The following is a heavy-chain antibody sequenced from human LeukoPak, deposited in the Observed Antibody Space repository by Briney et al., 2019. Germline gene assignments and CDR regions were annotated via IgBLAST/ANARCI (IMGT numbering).Heavy chain of an antibody. J-gene: IGHJ4*02. V-gene: IGHV3-30*01. CDR2: ISYAGHIK. CDR1: GFTFSSYA. Sequence: PGGSLRLSCAASGFTFSSYAMHGVRQAPGKGLEGVAVISYAGHIKYYADSVKGRFTISRDNSKNTLYLQMNSLRTEDTAVYYCARDYGGKSADYYFDYWGQGTLVTVSS. CDR3: ARDYGGKSADYYFDY. D-gene: IGHD4-23*01.